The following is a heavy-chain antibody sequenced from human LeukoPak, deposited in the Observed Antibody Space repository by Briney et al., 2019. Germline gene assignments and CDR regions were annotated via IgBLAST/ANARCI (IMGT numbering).Heavy chain of an antibody. CDR2: INTDGTST. CDR3: ARTFDN. CDR1: GFTFSNYW. V-gene: IGHV3-74*01. J-gene: IGHJ4*02. Sequence: PGGSLRLSCAASGFTFSNYWMHWVRQAPGKGLVWVSGINTDGTSTSYVDSVKGRFTISRDNAKNTLYLQMNSLRVEDTAVYYCARTFDNWGLGTLVTVSS.